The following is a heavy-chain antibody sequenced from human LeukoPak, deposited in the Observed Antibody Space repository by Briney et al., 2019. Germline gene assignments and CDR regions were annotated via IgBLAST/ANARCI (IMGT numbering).Heavy chain of an antibody. CDR2: IYYSGST. CDR1: GGSFSGYY. CDR3: ARHAGADGSNWSYFDY. D-gene: IGHD6-13*01. J-gene: IGHJ4*02. Sequence: KPSETLSLTCTVSGGSFSGYYWSWIRQPPGKGLEWIGFIYYSGSTYYNPSLRSRLTILVDTSRNQFSLKLYSVTAADTAVYYCARHAGADGSNWSYFDYWGQGTLVTVPS. V-gene: IGHV4-59*08.